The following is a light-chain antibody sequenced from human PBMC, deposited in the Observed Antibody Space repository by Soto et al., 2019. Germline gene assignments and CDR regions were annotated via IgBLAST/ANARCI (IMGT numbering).Light chain of an antibody. CDR3: QHLNSYPRALA. V-gene: IGKV1-9*01. J-gene: IGKJ4*01. CDR2: AAS. Sequence: DIQLTQSPSFLSASLGDRVTITCRASRSISTFLAWYQQKPGKAPKLLIYAASTLESGVSLRFSGSGSGTEFTLTITSLQPEDFATYYCQHLNSYPRALAFGGGTKVDIK. CDR1: RSISTF.